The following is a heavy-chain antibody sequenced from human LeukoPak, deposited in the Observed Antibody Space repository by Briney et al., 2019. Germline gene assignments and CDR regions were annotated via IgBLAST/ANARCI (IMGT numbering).Heavy chain of an antibody. CDR1: GFTFTTYA. CDR2: ISISGSIT. Sequence: QPGGSLRLSCAASGFTFTTYAMSWVRQAPGKGLEWVSYISISGSITYYADSVKGRFTISRDNAKNSLYLQMNSLRAKDTAVYYCARKSSGSYAYWGQGTLVTVSS. V-gene: IGHV3-48*03. J-gene: IGHJ4*02. CDR3: ARKSSGSYAY. D-gene: IGHD3-10*01.